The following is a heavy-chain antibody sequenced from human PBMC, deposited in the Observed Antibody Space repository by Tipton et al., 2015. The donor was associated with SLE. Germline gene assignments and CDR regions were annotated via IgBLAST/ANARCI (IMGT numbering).Heavy chain of an antibody. CDR2: IFTSGST. CDR3: ARYNGGGSVDY. D-gene: IGHD2-8*01. CDR1: GGSFSGYY. Sequence: TLSLTCAVYGGSFSGYYWSWIRQPPGKGLEWIGRIFTSGSTDYNPSLKSRVTMSVDTSKNQFSLNLSSVSAADTAIYYCARYNGGGSVDYWGQGILVTVSP. V-gene: IGHV4-59*10. J-gene: IGHJ4*02.